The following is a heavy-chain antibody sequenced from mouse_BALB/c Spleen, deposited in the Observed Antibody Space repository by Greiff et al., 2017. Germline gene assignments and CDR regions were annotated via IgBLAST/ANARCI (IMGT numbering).Heavy chain of an antibody. V-gene: IGHV5-12-1*01. Sequence: DVQLVESGGGLVKPGGSLKLSCAASGFAFSSYDMSWVRQTPEKRLEWVAYISSGGGSTYYPDTVKGRFTISRDNAKNTLYLQMSSLKSEDTAMYYCARQLVWRAYWGQGTLVTVSA. D-gene: IGHD2-10*02. J-gene: IGHJ3*01. CDR1: GFAFSSYD. CDR3: ARQLVWRAY. CDR2: ISSGGGST.